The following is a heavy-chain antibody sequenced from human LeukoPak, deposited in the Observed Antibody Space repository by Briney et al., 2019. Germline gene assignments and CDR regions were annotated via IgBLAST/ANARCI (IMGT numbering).Heavy chain of an antibody. CDR1: GFIFSSYW. V-gene: IGHV3-74*01. D-gene: IGHD3-22*01. Sequence: PGGSLRLSCAASGFIFSSYWMHWVRHAPGKGLAWVSRINTDGSSTSYADSVKGRFTISRDNARNSLYLQMNSLRAEDTAVYYCAATPEFYYDSSAYYYFHYWGQGTLVTVSS. J-gene: IGHJ4*02. CDR3: AATPEFYYDSSAYYYFHY. CDR2: INTDGSST.